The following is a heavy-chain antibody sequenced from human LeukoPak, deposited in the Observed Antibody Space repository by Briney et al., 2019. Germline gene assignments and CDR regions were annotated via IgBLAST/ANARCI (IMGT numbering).Heavy chain of an antibody. V-gene: IGHV3-21*01. CDR1: GFTFSSYS. CDR3: ARDRRDTAMAY. CDR2: ISSSSSYI. J-gene: IGHJ4*02. D-gene: IGHD5-18*01. Sequence: GGSPRLSCAASGFTFSSYSMNWVRQAPGKGLEWVSSISSSSSYIYYADSVKGRFTISRDNAKNSLYLQMNSLRAEDTAVYYCARDRRDTAMAYWGQGTLVTVSS.